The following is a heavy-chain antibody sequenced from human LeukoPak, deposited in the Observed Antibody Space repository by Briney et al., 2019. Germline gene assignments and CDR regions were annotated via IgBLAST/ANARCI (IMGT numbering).Heavy chain of an antibody. CDR1: GYSISSGYY. CDR3: ARGGIAAAGTSFDY. J-gene: IGHJ4*02. CDR2: IYHSGST. V-gene: IGHV4-38-2*01. Sequence: PSETLSLTCAVSGYSISSGYYWSWIRQPPGKGLEWIGSIYHSGSTYYNPSLKSRVTISVDTSKNQFSLKLSSVTAADTAVYYCARGGIAAAGTSFDYWGQGTLVTVSS. D-gene: IGHD6-13*01.